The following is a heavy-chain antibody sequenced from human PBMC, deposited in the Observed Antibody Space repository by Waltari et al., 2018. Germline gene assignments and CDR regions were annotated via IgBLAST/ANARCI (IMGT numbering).Heavy chain of an antibody. Sequence: QVQLQESGPGLVKPSETLSLTCAVSGYSISSGYYWGWIRKPPGKGLDCIGSIYHSGSTYYNPSLKSRVTISVDTSKNQFSLKLSSVTAADTAVYYCASLAYYYGSGSRRGFDYWGQGTLVTVSS. D-gene: IGHD3-10*01. CDR1: GYSISSGYY. CDR3: ASLAYYYGSGSRRGFDY. J-gene: IGHJ4*02. V-gene: IGHV4-38-2*01. CDR2: IYHSGST.